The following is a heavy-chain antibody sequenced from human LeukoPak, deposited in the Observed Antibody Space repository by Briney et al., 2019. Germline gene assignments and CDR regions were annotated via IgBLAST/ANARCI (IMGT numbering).Heavy chain of an antibody. V-gene: IGHV3-69-1*01. J-gene: IGHJ4*02. CDR2: VGGGNDI. Sequence: GGSLRLSCAASGFPFNIYGMSWVRQAPGKGLEWVSSVGGGNDIHYADSVKGRFTGSRDDAKSTVYLQMNSLRAEDTAVYYCARSPVIVVVREYYFDYWGQGTLVTVSS. D-gene: IGHD3-22*01. CDR1: GFPFNIYG. CDR3: ARSPVIVVVREYYFDY.